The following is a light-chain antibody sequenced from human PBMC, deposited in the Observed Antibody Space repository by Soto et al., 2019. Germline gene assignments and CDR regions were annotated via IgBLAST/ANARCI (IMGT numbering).Light chain of an antibody. CDR3: QQYGSSPRT. CDR1: QSVSSSY. V-gene: IGKV3-20*01. J-gene: IGKJ1*01. CDR2: GAS. Sequence: EIALTQSPGTLSLSPGERATLSCRASQSVSSSYLAWYQQKPGQAPRLLIYGASSRATGIPDRFSGSGSGTDGTLTISRLEPEDFAVYSCQQYGSSPRTFGQGTKVEIK.